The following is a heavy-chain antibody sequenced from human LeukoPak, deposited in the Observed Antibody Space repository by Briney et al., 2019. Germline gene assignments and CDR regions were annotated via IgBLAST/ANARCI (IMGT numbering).Heavy chain of an antibody. CDR2: IYNSGST. V-gene: IGHV4-59*01. CDR1: GGSISSYY. Sequence: SETLSLTCTVSGGSISSYYWSWIRQPPGKGLEWIGYIYNSGSTNYNPSLKSRVTVSVDTSKKQFSLKLSSVTAADTAVYYCARGRGEGRGISMVRGVRAPSYNWFDPWGHGTLVTVSS. J-gene: IGHJ5*02. CDR3: ARGRGEGRGISMVRGVRAPSYNWFDP. D-gene: IGHD3-10*01.